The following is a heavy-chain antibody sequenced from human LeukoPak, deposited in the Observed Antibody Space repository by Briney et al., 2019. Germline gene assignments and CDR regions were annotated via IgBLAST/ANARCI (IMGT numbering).Heavy chain of an antibody. CDR2: IYPSGTT. J-gene: IGHJ4*02. CDR3: GRQVYTASYYFVDY. CDR1: GGSINSYY. Sequence: SETLSLTCTVSGGSINSYYWGWVRQPAGKGLEWIGRIYPSGTTNYSPSFKSRLTMSLDTSQNQSSLKFKSVNAADTAVYYCGRQVYTASYYFVDYWSQGTLVTVSS. D-gene: IGHD3-10*01. V-gene: IGHV4-4*07.